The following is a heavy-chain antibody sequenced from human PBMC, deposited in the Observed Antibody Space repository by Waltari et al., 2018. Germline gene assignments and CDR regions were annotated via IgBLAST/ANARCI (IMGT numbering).Heavy chain of an antibody. CDR3: AHSSPSGLHDY. D-gene: IGHD6-19*01. Sequence: QITLKESGPTLVKPTQTLTLTCTFSGFSLSTSGVVVGWIRQPPGQALEWLALIYCNDDKRYSPSLKSRLTITKDTSKNQVVLTMTNMDPVDTATYYCAHSSPSGLHDYWGQGTLVTVSS. V-gene: IGHV2-5*01. CDR2: IYCNDDK. J-gene: IGHJ4*02. CDR1: GFSLSTSGVV.